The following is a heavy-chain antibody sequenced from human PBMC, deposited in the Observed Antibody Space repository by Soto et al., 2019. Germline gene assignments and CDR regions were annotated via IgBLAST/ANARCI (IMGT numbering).Heavy chain of an antibody. V-gene: IGHV3-23*01. D-gene: IGHD2-2*01. CDR2: ISGSGGST. CDR1: GFTFSSYA. CDR3: AKAANIVVVPAAAFDP. J-gene: IGHJ5*02. Sequence: GGSLRLSCAASGFTFSSYAMSWVRQAPGKGLEWVSAISGSGGSTYYADSVKGRFTISRDNSKNTLYLQMNSLRAEDPAVYYCAKAANIVVVPAAAFDPWGQGTLVTVSS.